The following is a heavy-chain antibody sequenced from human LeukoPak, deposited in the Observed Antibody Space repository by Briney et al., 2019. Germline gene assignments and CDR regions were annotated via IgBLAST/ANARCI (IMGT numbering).Heavy chain of an antibody. CDR3: ASYGDYAGYAFDI. Sequence: SETLSLTCAVSGGSFSAYYWSWIRQPPGKGLEWIGQINHSGSTNYNPSLKSRVTISVDTSKNQFSLKLSSVTAADTAVYYCASYGDYAGYAFDIWGQGTMVTVSS. J-gene: IGHJ3*02. CDR2: INHSGST. D-gene: IGHD4-17*01. V-gene: IGHV4-34*01. CDR1: GGSFSAYY.